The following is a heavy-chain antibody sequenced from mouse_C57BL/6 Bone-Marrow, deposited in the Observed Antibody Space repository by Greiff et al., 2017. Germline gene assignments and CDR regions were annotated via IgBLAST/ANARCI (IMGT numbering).Heavy chain of an antibody. CDR1: GFNFKDYY. V-gene: IGHV14-2*01. CDR2: IVPEDGET. J-gene: IGHJ2*01. CDR3: ARYPLLLLDCYDY. Sequence: EVQLQQSGAELVKPGASVKLSCTASGFNFKDYYMHWVKQRTEQGLEWIGRIVPEDGETKYAPKFRGKATITADTSSNTAYLQLSSLTSEDSAVYYCARYPLLLLDCYDYWGQGTTLTVSS. D-gene: IGHD1-1*01.